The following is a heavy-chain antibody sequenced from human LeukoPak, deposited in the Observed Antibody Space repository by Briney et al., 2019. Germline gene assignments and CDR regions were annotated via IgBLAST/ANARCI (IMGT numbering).Heavy chain of an antibody. CDR2: IYYSGST. V-gene: IGHV4-59*01. J-gene: IGHJ3*02. CDR3: ASHRYSYGSDAFDI. CDR1: GGSLSSYY. Sequence: SETLSLTCTVSGGSLSSYYWSWIRQPPGKGLEWIGYIYYSGSTNYNPSLKSRVTISVDTPKNQFSRKLSSVTAADTAVYYCASHRYSYGSDAFDIWGQGTLVTVSS. D-gene: IGHD5-18*01.